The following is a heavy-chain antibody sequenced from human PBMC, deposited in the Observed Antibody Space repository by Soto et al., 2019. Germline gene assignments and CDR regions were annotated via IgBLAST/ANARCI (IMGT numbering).Heavy chain of an antibody. D-gene: IGHD6-19*01. V-gene: IGHV3-30*04. CDR1: GFTLSSFA. CDR2: TSSDGSKE. CDR3: ARAEYTSGWYFMGIDY. Sequence: QVQLVESGGGVVQPGTSLRLSCAASGFTLSSFAMHWVRQAPGKGLEWVAVTSSDGSKEYYADSVEGRFTISRDNSKNTLYLQKNSLRADDTAVFYCARAEYTSGWYFMGIDYWGQGTLVTVSS. J-gene: IGHJ4*02.